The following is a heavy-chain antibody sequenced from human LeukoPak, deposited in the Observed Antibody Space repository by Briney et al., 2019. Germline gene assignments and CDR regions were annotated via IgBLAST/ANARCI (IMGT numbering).Heavy chain of an antibody. Sequence: GGSLRLSCAASGFTFSSYAMSWVRQAPGKGLEWVSGISDSGGSTNYADSVKGRFTISRDNSKNTLYLQMISLRAEDTAVYFCAKLVKGGSTVTTNGYSDYWGQGTLVTVSS. V-gene: IGHV3-23*01. D-gene: IGHD4-17*01. CDR3: AKLVKGGSTVTTNGYSDY. J-gene: IGHJ4*02. CDR1: GFTFSSYA. CDR2: ISDSGGST.